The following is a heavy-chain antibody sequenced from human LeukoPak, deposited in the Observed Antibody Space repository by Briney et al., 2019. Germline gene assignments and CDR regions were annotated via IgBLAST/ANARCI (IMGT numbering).Heavy chain of an antibody. CDR1: GFTFDDYT. D-gene: IGHD3-10*01. V-gene: IGHV3-43*01. Sequence: QSGGSLRLSCAASGFTFDDYTMHWVRQAPGKGLEWVSLISWDGGSTYYADSVKGRFTISRDNSKNTLYLQMNSLRAEDTAVYYCAKDLHYGSADYWGQGTLVTVSS. CDR3: AKDLHYGSADY. J-gene: IGHJ4*02. CDR2: ISWDGGST.